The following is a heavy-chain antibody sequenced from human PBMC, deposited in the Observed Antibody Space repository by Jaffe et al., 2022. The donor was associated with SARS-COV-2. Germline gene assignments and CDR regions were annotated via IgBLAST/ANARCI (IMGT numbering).Heavy chain of an antibody. CDR2: LSGSGATT. CDR1: GFTFNNYG. V-gene: IGHV3-23*01. J-gene: IGHJ4*02. D-gene: IGHD1-20*01. CDR3: TKDYHWNGLYHSDH. Sequence: EVQLLESGGGLVQPGRSLRLSCAASGFTFNNYGLSWVRQAPGRGLEWVSALSGSGATTYYADSVKGRFTISRDNSKNTLFLQMNSLRAEDTAVYYCTKDYHWNGLYHSDHWGQGTLVTVSS.